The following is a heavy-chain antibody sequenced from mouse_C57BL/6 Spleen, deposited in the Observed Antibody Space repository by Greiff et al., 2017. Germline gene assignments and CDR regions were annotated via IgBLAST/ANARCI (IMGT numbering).Heavy chain of an antibody. CDR2: IYPGSGST. Sequence: QVQLQQPGAELVKPGASVKMSCKASGYTFTSYWITWVKQRPGQGLEWIGDIYPGSGSTNYNEKFKSKATLTVDKSSSTAYMQLISLTSYDSAVYYCAITTVVADWYFDVWGTGTTVTVSS. D-gene: IGHD1-1*01. CDR1: GYTFTSYW. J-gene: IGHJ1*03. CDR3: AITTVVADWYFDV. V-gene: IGHV1-55*01.